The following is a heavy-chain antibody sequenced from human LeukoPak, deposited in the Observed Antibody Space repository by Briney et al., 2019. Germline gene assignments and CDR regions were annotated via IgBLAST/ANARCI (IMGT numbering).Heavy chain of an antibody. J-gene: IGHJ4*02. CDR2: IYTSGST. CDR1: GGSISSYY. Sequence: PSETLSLTCTVSGGSISSYYWSWIRQPAGKGLEWIGRIYTSGSTDYNPSLKSRVTISVDTSKNQFSLKLSSVTAADTAVYYCNYYDSSAYLFDYWGQGTLVTVSS. V-gene: IGHV4-4*07. CDR3: NYYDSSAYLFDY. D-gene: IGHD3-22*01.